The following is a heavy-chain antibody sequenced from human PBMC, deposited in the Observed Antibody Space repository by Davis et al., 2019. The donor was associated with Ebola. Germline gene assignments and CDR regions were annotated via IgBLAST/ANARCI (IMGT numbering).Heavy chain of an antibody. D-gene: IGHD4-17*01. J-gene: IGHJ6*02. Sequence: GGSLRLSCAASGFTFSSYYMNWVRQAPGKGLEWVAVISYDGSNKYYADSVKGRFTISRDNSKNTLYLQMNSLRAEDTAVYYCAKVKTTVTLRPYYYYGMDVWGQGTTVTVSS. CDR3: AKVKTTVTLRPYYYYGMDV. CDR2: ISYDGSNK. CDR1: GFTFSSYY. V-gene: IGHV3-30*18.